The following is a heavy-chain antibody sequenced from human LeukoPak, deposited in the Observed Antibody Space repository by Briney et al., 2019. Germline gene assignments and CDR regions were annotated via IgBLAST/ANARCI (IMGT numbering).Heavy chain of an antibody. D-gene: IGHD5-24*01. CDR2: ISTYNGDT. CDR1: DYTFTSYG. Sequence: ASVKVSFKASDYTFTSYGISWVRQAPGQGLEWMGWISTYNGDTRYTQRLQDRVTMTADTSTRTAYMELRSLRSDDTAVYFCARGWIEMPTVYFDYWGQGTLVSVSS. CDR3: ARGWIEMPTVYFDY. V-gene: IGHV1-18*01. J-gene: IGHJ4*02.